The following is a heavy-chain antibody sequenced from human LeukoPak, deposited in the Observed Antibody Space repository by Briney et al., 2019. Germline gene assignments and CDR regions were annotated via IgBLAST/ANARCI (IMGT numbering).Heavy chain of an antibody. J-gene: IGHJ4*02. V-gene: IGHV3-21*01. CDR2: ISSSSSYI. Sequence: GGSLRLSCAASGFTFNSYNMNWVRQAPGKGLEWVSSISSSSSYIYYADSLKGRFTISRDNAKNSLYLQMNSLRAEDTAVYYCARALNYYDIDYWGQGTLVTVSS. CDR1: GFTFNSYN. D-gene: IGHD3-22*01. CDR3: ARALNYYDIDY.